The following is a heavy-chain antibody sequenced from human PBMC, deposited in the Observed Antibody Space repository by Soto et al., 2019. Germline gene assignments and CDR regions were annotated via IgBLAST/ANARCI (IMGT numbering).Heavy chain of an antibody. CDR1: GHTFSSYG. D-gene: IGHD3-22*01. CDR3: AKDTYYHDSSGYYTFDY. V-gene: IGHV3-30*18. Sequence: QVQLVESGGGVVQPGRSLIVSCAASGHTFSSYGMHWVRQAPGKGLEWVAAISYDGRNKNYADSVEGRFTISRDNSKNSLYRQMNSLRAEDKAVYYCAKDTYYHDSSGYYTFDYWGQGTLVTVTS. CDR2: ISYDGRNK. J-gene: IGHJ4*02.